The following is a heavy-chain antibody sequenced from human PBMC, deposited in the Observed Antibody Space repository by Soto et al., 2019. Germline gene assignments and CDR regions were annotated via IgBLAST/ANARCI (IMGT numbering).Heavy chain of an antibody. Sequence: SETLSLTCAVYGGSFSGYYWSWIRQPPGKGLEWIGEINHSGSTNYNPSLKSRVTISVDTSKNQFSLKLSSVTAADTAVYYCARPRSYSSHYGMDGWGQGTTVTVAS. CDR2: INHSGST. V-gene: IGHV4-34*01. CDR1: GGSFSGYY. CDR3: ARPRSYSSHYGMDG. D-gene: IGHD6-19*01. J-gene: IGHJ6*02.